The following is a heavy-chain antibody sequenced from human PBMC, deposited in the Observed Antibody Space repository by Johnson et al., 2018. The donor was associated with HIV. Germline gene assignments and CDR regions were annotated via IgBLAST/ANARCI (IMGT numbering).Heavy chain of an antibody. J-gene: IGHJ3*02. Sequence: VQLVESGGGVVRPGGSLRLSCAASGFTFDDYGMHWVRQAPGKGLEWVSGISWNSGSIGYADSVKGRFTISRDNAKNSLYLQMNSLRAEDTAVYYCARAGAVGFDAFDIWGQGTMVTVSS. V-gene: IGHV3-20*04. D-gene: IGHD6-19*01. CDR3: ARAGAVGFDAFDI. CDR1: GFTFDDYG. CDR2: ISWNSGSI.